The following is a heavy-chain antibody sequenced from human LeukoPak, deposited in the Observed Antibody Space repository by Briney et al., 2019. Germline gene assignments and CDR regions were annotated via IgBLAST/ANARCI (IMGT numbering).Heavy chain of an antibody. J-gene: IGHJ4*02. Sequence: SETLSLTCTVSGGSISSSSYYWGWIREPPGKGLEWIGSIYYSGSTYYNPSLKSRVTISVDTSKNQFSLKLSSVTAADTAAYYCARDGSYYYDSSDFDYWGQGTLVTVSS. CDR2: IYYSGST. CDR1: GGSISSSSYY. D-gene: IGHD3-22*01. V-gene: IGHV4-39*07. CDR3: ARDGSYYYDSSDFDY.